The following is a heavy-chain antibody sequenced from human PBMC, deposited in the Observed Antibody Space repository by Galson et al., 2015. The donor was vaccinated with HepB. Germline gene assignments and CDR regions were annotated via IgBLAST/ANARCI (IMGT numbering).Heavy chain of an antibody. Sequence: SLRLSCAASSFIFTTYSMNWVRQAPGKGLEWVSYISSSGTTIYYADSVKGRFTISRDNAKNSLYLQMSSLRAEDTAVYYCVFRSGNYLKPLDSWGQGTLVTVSS. CDR1: SFIFTTYS. CDR3: VFRSGNYLKPLDS. V-gene: IGHV3-48*04. D-gene: IGHD4-23*01. J-gene: IGHJ4*02. CDR2: ISSSGTTI.